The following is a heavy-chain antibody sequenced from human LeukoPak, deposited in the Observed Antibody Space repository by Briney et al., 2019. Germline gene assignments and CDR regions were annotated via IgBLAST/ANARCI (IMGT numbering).Heavy chain of an antibody. D-gene: IGHD5-12*01. CDR3: ARLSGYDWESFHDY. V-gene: IGHV4-34*01. CDR1: GGSFSGYY. J-gene: IGHJ4*02. CDR2: INHSGST. Sequence: SETLSLTCAVYGGSFSGYYWSWIRQPPGKGLEWIGEINHSGSTNYNPSLKSRVTILVDTSKNQFSLRLSSVTAADTAVYYCARLSGYDWESFHDYWGQGILVTASS.